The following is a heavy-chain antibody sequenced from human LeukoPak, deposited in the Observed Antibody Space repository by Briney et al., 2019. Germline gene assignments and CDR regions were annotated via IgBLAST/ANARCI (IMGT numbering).Heavy chain of an antibody. Sequence: SETLSLTCTVSGGSISSYYWSWIRQLPGKGLEWIGYIYYSGSTNYNPSLKSRVTISVDTSKNQFSLKLSSVTAADTAVYYCARDRPRSGWYGEGFDYWGQGTLVTVSS. J-gene: IGHJ4*02. CDR3: ARDRPRSGWYGEGFDY. V-gene: IGHV4-59*01. CDR1: GGSISSYY. CDR2: IYYSGST. D-gene: IGHD6-19*01.